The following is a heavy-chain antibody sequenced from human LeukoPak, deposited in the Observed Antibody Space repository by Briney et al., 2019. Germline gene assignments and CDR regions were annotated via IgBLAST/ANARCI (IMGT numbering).Heavy chain of an antibody. CDR1: EFTFSSYW. D-gene: IGHD3-10*01. CDR3: TRGGVDY. J-gene: IGHJ4*02. CDR2: INSDGSTT. Sequence: GGSLRLSCAASEFTFSSYWMHWVRQAPGKGLVWVSRINSDGSTTTYADSVKGRFTISRDNAKNTLYLQMNSLRAEDTAIYYCTRGGVDYWGQGTLVTVSS. V-gene: IGHV3-74*01.